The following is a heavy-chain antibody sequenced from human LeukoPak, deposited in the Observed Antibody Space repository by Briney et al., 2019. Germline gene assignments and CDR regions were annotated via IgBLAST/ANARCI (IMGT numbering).Heavy chain of an antibody. CDR1: AFTFSNYG. CDR3: AKDSSYYDSSGPRTNAFDT. J-gene: IGHJ3*02. D-gene: IGHD3-22*01. Sequence: GGSLRLSCAASAFTFSNYGMHWVRQAPGKGLEWVAFIRNDGSNKYYADSVKGRFTISRDNSKNTLYLQMNSPRAEDTAVYYCAKDSSYYDSSGPRTNAFDTWAQGTMVTVSS. CDR2: IRNDGSNK. V-gene: IGHV3-30*02.